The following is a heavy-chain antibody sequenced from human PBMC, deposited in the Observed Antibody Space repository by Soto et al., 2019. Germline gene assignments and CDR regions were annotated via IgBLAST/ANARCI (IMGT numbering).Heavy chain of an antibody. Sequence: SETLSLTCTVSGGSISTYYWIWIRQAPGKGLEWIGYILYSGSTNYNPSLSSRVTMSLDTSKNQFSLKLSSVTTADMAVYYCERGGGTGNWFDPWGQGTLVTVSS. D-gene: IGHD7-27*01. CDR2: ILYSGST. V-gene: IGHV4-59*01. CDR1: GGSISTYY. CDR3: ERGGGTGNWFDP. J-gene: IGHJ5*02.